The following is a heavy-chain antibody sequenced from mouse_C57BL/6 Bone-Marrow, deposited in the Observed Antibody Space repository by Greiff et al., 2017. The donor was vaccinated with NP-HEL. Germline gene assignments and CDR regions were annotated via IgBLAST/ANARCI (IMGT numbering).Heavy chain of an antibody. V-gene: IGHV5-6*01. CDR1: GFTFSSYG. CDR2: ISSGGSYT. J-gene: IGHJ4*01. Sequence: EVQVVESGGDLVKPGGSLKLSCAASGFTFSSYGMSWVRQTPDQRLEWVATISSGGSYTYYPDSVKGRFTISRDNAKNTLYLQMSSLKSEDTAMYYCARDGYYYAMDYWGQGTSVTVSS. CDR3: ARDGYYYAMDY. D-gene: IGHD2-3*01.